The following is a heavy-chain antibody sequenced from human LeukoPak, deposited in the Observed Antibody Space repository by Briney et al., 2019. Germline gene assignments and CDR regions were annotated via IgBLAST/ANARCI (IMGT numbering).Heavy chain of an antibody. Sequence: ASVKVSCTASGGTFSSYAISWVRQAPGQGLEWMGGIIPIFGTANYAQKFQGRVTITADESTSTAYMELSSLRSEDTAVYYCARGGSRYSTPSWYGMDVWGQGTTVTVSS. CDR1: GGTFSSYA. CDR3: ARGGSRYSTPSWYGMDV. CDR2: IIPIFGTA. D-gene: IGHD3-10*01. V-gene: IGHV1-69*13. J-gene: IGHJ6*02.